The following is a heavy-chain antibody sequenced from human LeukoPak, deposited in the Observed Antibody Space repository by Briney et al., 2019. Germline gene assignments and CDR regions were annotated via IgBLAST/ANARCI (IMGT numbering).Heavy chain of an antibody. V-gene: IGHV4-39*07. D-gene: IGHD3-3*01. J-gene: IGHJ5*02. CDR1: GGSISSSSYY. Sequence: PSETLSLTCTVSGGSISSSSYYWGWIRQPPGKGLEWIGSIYYSGSTYYNPSLKSRVTISVDMSKNQFSLKLNSVTAADTAVYYCAKNGQSGFSFDPWGQGTLVIVSS. CDR2: IYYSGST. CDR3: AKNGQSGFSFDP.